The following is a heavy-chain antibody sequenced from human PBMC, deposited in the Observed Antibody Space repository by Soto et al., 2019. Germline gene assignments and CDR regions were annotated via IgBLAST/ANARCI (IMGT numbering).Heavy chain of an antibody. CDR3: VRERPGDQHYLDY. Sequence: EVQLVESGGGLAQPGGSLRLSCAASGFIFSGDWMHWVRQAPGKGLVWVSRINTDGRGTHYADSVKGRFTISRDNAKNLVYVQMNSLRAEDTAVYYCVRERPGDQHYLDYWGQGNMVTVSS. D-gene: IGHD3-16*01. CDR1: GFIFSGDW. CDR2: INTDGRGT. J-gene: IGHJ4*02. V-gene: IGHV3-74*01.